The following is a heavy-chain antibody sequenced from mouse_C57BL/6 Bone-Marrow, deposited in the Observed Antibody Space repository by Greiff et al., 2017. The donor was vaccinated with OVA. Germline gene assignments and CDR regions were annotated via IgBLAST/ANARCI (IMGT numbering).Heavy chain of an antibody. CDR3: ARCLYYYGSTYWYFDV. J-gene: IGHJ1*03. D-gene: IGHD1-1*01. CDR1: GYTFTDYY. CDR2: INPYNGGT. Sequence: VQLQQSGPVLVKPGASVKMSCKASGYTFTDYYMNWVKQSHGKSLEWIGVINPYNGGTSYNQKFKGKATLTVDKSSSTAYMALNSLTSEDSAVYYCARCLYYYGSTYWYFDVWGTGTTVTVSS. V-gene: IGHV1-19*01.